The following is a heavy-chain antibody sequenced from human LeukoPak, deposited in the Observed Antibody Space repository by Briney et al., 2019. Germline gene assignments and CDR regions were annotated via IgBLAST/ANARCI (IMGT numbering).Heavy chain of an antibody. D-gene: IGHD2-2*01. Sequence: ASVKVSCKASGYTFTSYGISWVRQATGQGLEWMGWISAYNGNTNYAQKLQGRVTMTTDTSTRTAYMELRSLRSDDTAVYYCARYCSSTSCYEEIFDYWGQGTLVTVSS. CDR3: ARYCSSTSCYEEIFDY. CDR1: GYTFTSYG. J-gene: IGHJ4*02. CDR2: ISAYNGNT. V-gene: IGHV1-18*01.